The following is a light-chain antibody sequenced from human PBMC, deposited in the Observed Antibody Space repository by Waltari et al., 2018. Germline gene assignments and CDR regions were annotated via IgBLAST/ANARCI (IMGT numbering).Light chain of an antibody. J-gene: IGLJ1*01. CDR1: SSDVGSYNL. CDR2: EGS. Sequence: QSALTQPASVSGSPGQSITISCTGTSSDVGSYNLVSWYQQHPGKAPKLMIYEGSKRPVGVSNRFSGSKSGNTASRTISGLQAEDEADYYCCSYAGSSTLYVFGTGTKVTVL. CDR3: CSYAGSSTLYV. V-gene: IGLV2-23*01.